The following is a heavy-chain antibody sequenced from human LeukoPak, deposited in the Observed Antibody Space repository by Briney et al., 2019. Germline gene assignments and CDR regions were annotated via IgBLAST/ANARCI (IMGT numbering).Heavy chain of an antibody. Sequence: SETLSLTCTVSGGSISSSSYYWGWIRQPPGKGLEWIGSIYYSGSTYYNPSLKSRVTISVDTSKNQFSLKLSSVTAADTAVYYCAREPLGASRLLYYWGQGTLVTVSS. V-gene: IGHV4-39*02. D-gene: IGHD3-10*01. CDR2: IYYSGST. CDR3: AREPLGASRLLYY. J-gene: IGHJ4*02. CDR1: GGSISSSSYY.